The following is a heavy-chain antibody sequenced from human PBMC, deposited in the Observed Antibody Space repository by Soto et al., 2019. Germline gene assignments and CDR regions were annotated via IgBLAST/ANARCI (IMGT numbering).Heavy chain of an antibody. CDR1: GGSFSGYY. CDR3: AREGQPRRRFGMDV. CDR2: INHSGST. V-gene: IGHV4-34*01. J-gene: IGHJ6*02. Sequence: PSETLSLTCAAYGGSFSGYYCSWIRQPPGKGLEWIGEINHSGSTNYNPSLKSRVTISVDTSKNQFSLKLSSVTAADTAVYYCAREGQPRRRFGMDVWGQGTTVTVSS. D-gene: IGHD6-13*01.